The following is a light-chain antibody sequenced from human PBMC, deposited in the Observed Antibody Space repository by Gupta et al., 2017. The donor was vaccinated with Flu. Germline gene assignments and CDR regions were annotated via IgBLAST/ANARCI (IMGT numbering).Light chain of an antibody. Sequence: SGDALPKQYAYWYQQKPGQAPVLVIYKDSERPSGIPERFSGSSSGTTVTLTISGVQAEDEADYYCQSADSSGTSWVFGGGTKLTVL. V-gene: IGLV3-25*03. CDR1: ALPKQY. CDR3: QSADSSGTSWV. CDR2: KDS. J-gene: IGLJ3*02.